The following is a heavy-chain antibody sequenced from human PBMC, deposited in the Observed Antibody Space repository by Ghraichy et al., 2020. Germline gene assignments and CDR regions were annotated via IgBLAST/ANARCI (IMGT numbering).Heavy chain of an antibody. CDR2: INPHSGGT. D-gene: IGHD3-3*01. V-gene: IGHV1-2*04. CDR3: ARGGDFWSGSKQHYMDV. CDR1: GYTLTDYY. Sequence: ASVKVSCKASGYTLTDYYMHWVRQAPGQGLEWMGWINPHSGGTNYAQKFQGWVTMTRDTSISTAYMELSRLRPDDTAVYYCARGGDFWSGSKQHYMDVWGKGTTVTVSS. J-gene: IGHJ6*03.